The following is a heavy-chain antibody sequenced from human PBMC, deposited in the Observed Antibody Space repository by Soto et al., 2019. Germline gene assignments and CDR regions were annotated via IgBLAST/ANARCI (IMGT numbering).Heavy chain of an antibody. CDR3: ARDHLHGDAFDI. V-gene: IGHV3-33*01. J-gene: IGHJ3*02. CDR1: GFTFSSYG. CDR2: IWYDGSNK. Sequence: QVQLVESGGGVVQPGRSLRLSCAASGFTFSSYGMHWVRQAPGKGLEWVAVIWYDGSNKYYADSVKGRFTISRDNSKNTLYLKMNSLRAEDTAVYYCARDHLHGDAFDIWGQGTMVTVSS.